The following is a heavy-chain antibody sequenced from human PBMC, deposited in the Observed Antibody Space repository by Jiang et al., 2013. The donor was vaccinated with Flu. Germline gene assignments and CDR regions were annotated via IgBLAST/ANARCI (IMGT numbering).Heavy chain of an antibody. Sequence: LVKPTQTLTLTCTFSGFSLSTSGVGVGWIRQPPGKALEWLALIYWDDDKRYSPSLKSRLTITKDTSKNQVVLTMTNMDPVDTATYYCAHTGSWWEFIGAFDIWGQGDNGHRLF. D-gene: IGHD1-26*01. V-gene: IGHV2-5*02. J-gene: IGHJ3*02. CDR1: GFSLSTSGVG. CDR3: AHTGSWWEFIGAFDI. CDR2: IYWDDDK.